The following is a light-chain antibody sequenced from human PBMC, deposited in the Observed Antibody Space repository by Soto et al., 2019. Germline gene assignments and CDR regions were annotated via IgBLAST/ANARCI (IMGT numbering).Light chain of an antibody. J-gene: IGLJ2*01. V-gene: IGLV1-47*01. Sequence: QSVLTQPPSASGTPGQRVTISCSGSSSNIGSNFIYWYQQLPGTAPKLLIYRNNERPSGVPDRFSGSKSGTSASLAISGLRSEDEADYHCAAWDDSLSGVVFCGGTQLTVL. CDR2: RNN. CDR1: SSNIGSNF. CDR3: AAWDDSLSGVV.